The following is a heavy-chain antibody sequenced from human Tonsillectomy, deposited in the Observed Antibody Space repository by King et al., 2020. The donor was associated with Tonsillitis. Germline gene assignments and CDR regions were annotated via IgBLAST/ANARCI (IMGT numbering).Heavy chain of an antibody. Sequence: VQLVESGAEMKKPGASVKISCETSGFTFTSYYMHWVRQAPGQGLEWMGMVNPGVGSTRYAQKFKGRVTMTSDTSTSTAFMQLSGLRSEDTAIYYCARVPQTLDGDNYLDYWGQGTLVTVSS. V-gene: IGHV1-46*01. D-gene: IGHD3-3*02. CDR1: GFTFTSYY. CDR2: VNPGVGST. CDR3: ARVPQTLDGDNYLDY. J-gene: IGHJ4*02.